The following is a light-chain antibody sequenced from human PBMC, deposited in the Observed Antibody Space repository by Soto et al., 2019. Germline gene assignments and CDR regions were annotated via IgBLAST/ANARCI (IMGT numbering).Light chain of an antibody. V-gene: IGLV2-18*01. Sequence: QSVLTQSPSVSGAPGQSVTISCPGTSSDVGSYNRVSWYQQPPGTAPRLMIYAVTNRPSGVPDRFSGSKSGNTASLTISGLQAEDEADYYCSLYTGSSYVFGTGTKVTVL. J-gene: IGLJ1*01. CDR1: SSDVGSYNR. CDR2: AVT. CDR3: SLYTGSSYV.